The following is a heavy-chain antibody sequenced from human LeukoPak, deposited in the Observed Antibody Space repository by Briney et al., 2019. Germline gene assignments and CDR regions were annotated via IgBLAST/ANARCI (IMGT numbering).Heavy chain of an antibody. CDR3: AKDGSLYSSSWYLDY. Sequence: GGSLRLSCAASGFTFSSYGMHWVRQAPGKGLEWVAFIRHDGNNKYYADSVKGRFTISRDNSKNTLHLQMNSLRAEDTALYYCAKDGSLYSSSWYLDYWGQGTLVTVSS. CDR1: GFTFSSYG. D-gene: IGHD6-13*01. CDR2: IRHDGNNK. J-gene: IGHJ4*02. V-gene: IGHV3-30*02.